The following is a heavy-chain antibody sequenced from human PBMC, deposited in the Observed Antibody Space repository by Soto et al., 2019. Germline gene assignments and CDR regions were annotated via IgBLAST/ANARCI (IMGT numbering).Heavy chain of an antibody. D-gene: IGHD1-26*01. J-gene: IGHJ6*02. CDR3: ARVPPSGSYLYYYYYYGMDV. CDR2: ISYDGSNK. Sequence: GGSLRLSCAASGFTFSSSAMHWVRQAPGKGLEWVAVISYDGSNKYYADSVKGRFTISRDNAKNSLYLQMNSLRDEDTAVYYCARVPPSGSYLYYYYYYGMDVWGQGTTVTVSS. V-gene: IGHV3-30-3*01. CDR1: GFTFSSSA.